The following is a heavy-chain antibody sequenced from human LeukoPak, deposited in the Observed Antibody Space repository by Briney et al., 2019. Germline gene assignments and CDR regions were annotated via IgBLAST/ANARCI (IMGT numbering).Heavy chain of an antibody. D-gene: IGHD5-24*01. V-gene: IGHV3-74*01. CDR1: GFTFRTYW. J-gene: IGHJ4*02. CDR2: INSDGSST. CDR3: ARDRDGYNSFDY. Sequence: PGGSLRLSCAASGFTFRTYWMHWVRQAPGKGLMWVSRINSDGSSTSYADSVKGRFTISRDNAKNTLYLQVSSLRADDTALYYCARDRDGYNSFDYWGQGTLVTVSS.